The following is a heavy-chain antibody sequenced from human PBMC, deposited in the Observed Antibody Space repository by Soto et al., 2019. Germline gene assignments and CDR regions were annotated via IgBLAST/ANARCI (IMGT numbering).Heavy chain of an antibody. CDR3: AKDHAPYYYDSSGYLVVFDY. V-gene: IGHV3-23*01. CDR1: GFTFSSYA. Sequence: GGSLRLSCAASGFTFSSYAMSWVRQAPGKGLEWVSAISGSGGSTYYADSVKGRFTISRDNSKNTLYLQMNSLRAEDTAVYYCAKDHAPYYYDSSGYLVVFDYWGQGTLVTVSS. D-gene: IGHD3-22*01. CDR2: ISGSGGST. J-gene: IGHJ4*02.